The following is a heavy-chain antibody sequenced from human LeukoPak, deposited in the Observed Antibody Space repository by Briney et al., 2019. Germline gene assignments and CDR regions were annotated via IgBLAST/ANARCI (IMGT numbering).Heavy chain of an antibody. CDR2: ISGSGGST. J-gene: IGHJ4*02. D-gene: IGHD5-12*01. CDR3: ARDSLVATHLAFDY. Sequence: GSLRLSCAASGFTFSSYAMSWVRQAPVKGLEWVSAISGSGGSTYYADSVKGRFTISRDNSKNTLYLQMNSLRAEDTAVYYCARDSLVATHLAFDYWGQGTLVTVSS. V-gene: IGHV3-23*01. CDR1: GFTFSSYA.